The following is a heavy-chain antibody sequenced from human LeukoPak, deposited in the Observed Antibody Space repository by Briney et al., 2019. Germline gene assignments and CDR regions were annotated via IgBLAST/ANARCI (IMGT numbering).Heavy chain of an antibody. CDR1: GGSISSYY. D-gene: IGHD4-17*01. Sequence: PSETLSLTCSVSGGSISSYYWSWIRQPPGKGLEWIGYIYYSGSTNYNPSLKSRVTISVDTSKNQFSLKLSSVTAADTAVYYCARVGNDYGDLVYWGQGTLVTVSS. J-gene: IGHJ4*02. CDR2: IYYSGST. CDR3: ARVGNDYGDLVY. V-gene: IGHV4-59*01.